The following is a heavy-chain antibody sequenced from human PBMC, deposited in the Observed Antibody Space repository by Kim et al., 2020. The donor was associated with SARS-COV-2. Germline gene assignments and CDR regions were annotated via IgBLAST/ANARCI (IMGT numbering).Heavy chain of an antibody. Sequence: SETLSLTCSVSGGTISSSDCCWGWIRQPPGKGLEWIGSMYYSGNTYYNPSLKSRVTISVDTSKNQFSLKLSSVTAADTAVYHCARHAYTNGWFSSWFDPWGQGTLVTVSS. J-gene: IGHJ5*02. CDR1: GGTISSSDCC. D-gene: IGHD6-19*01. V-gene: IGHV4-39*01. CDR3: ARHAYTNGWFSSWFDP. CDR2: MYYSGNT.